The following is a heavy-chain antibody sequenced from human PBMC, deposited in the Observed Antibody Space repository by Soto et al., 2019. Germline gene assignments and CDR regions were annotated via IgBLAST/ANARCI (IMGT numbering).Heavy chain of an antibody. Sequence: ASVKVSCKASGGTFSSYAISWVRQAPGQGLEWMGGIIPIFGTANYAQKFQGRVTITADKSTSTAYMELSSLRSEDTAVYYCARVGDYYDSSGYYPLFFDYWGQGTMVTVYS. CDR3: ARVGDYYDSSGYYPLFFDY. J-gene: IGHJ4*02. CDR2: IIPIFGTA. V-gene: IGHV1-69*06. D-gene: IGHD3-22*01. CDR1: GGTFSSYA.